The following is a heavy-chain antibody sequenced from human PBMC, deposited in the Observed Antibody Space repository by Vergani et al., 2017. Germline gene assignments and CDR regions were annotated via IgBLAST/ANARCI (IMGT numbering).Heavy chain of an antibody. CDR1: GYTFTSYG. V-gene: IGHV1-18*01. J-gene: IGHJ4*02. CDR2: ISTYNGDT. D-gene: IGHD3-22*01. CDR3: ARDLIENDSLGRSGY. Sequence: QVQLVQSGAEVKKPGASVKVSCKASGYTFTSYGISWVRQAPGQGLEWMGWISTYNGDTKYPQKFQGRLTMTTHTSTNAAYMELRSLTSDDTAIYFCARDLIENDSLGRSGYWGQGTLVTVSS.